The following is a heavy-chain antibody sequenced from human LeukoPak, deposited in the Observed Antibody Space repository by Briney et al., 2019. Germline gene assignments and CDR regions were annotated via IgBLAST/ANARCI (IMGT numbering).Heavy chain of an antibody. CDR3: ARKPRYCSSTSCLDAFDI. CDR1: GFTFSDYY. V-gene: IGHV3-11*04. J-gene: IGHJ3*02. D-gene: IGHD2-2*01. CDR2: ISSSGSTI. Sequence: GGSLRLSCAASGFTFSDYYMSWIRQAPGKGLEWVSYISSSGSTIYYADSVKGRFTISRDNAKNSLYLQMNSLRAEDTAAYYCARKPRYCSSTSCLDAFDIWGQGTMVTVSS.